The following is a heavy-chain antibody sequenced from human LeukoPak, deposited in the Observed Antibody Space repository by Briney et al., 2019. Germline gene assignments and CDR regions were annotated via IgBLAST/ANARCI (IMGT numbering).Heavy chain of an antibody. D-gene: IGHD6-19*01. J-gene: IGHJ4*02. CDR2: ISGSGGTT. CDR1: GFTFTSYA. Sequence: GGSLRLSCAASGFTFTSYAMGWVRQAPGQGLEWVSGISGSGGTTYYADSVKGRFTISRDNSKNTLYLQMNSLRAEDTAVYYCAKEARSGFYYFDYWGQGTLVTVSS. V-gene: IGHV3-23*01. CDR3: AKEARSGFYYFDY.